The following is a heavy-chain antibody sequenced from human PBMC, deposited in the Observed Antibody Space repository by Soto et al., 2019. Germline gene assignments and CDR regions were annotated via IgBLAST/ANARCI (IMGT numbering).Heavy chain of an antibody. V-gene: IGHV1-18*01. Sequence: GASVKVSCKASGYTFTSYGISWVRKAPGQGLEWMGWISAYNGNTNYAQKLQGRVTMTTDTSTSTAYMELRSLRSDDTAVYYCARGWEPLFRYGMDVWGQGTTVTVSS. D-gene: IGHD1-26*01. CDR1: GYTFTSYG. CDR2: ISAYNGNT. J-gene: IGHJ6*02. CDR3: ARGWEPLFRYGMDV.